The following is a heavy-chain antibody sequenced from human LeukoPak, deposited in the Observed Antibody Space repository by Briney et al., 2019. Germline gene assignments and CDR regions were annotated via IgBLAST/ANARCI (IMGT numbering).Heavy chain of an antibody. V-gene: IGHV4-59*01. D-gene: IGHD5-18*01. CDR1: GGSISSYY. Sequence: SETLSLTCTVSGGSISSYYWSWIRQPPGKGLEWIGYIYYSGSTNYNPSPKSRVTISVDTSKNQFSLKPSSVTAADTAVYYCARGVGTAMPQSDAFDIWGQGTMVTVSS. CDR2: IYYSGST. J-gene: IGHJ3*02. CDR3: ARGVGTAMPQSDAFDI.